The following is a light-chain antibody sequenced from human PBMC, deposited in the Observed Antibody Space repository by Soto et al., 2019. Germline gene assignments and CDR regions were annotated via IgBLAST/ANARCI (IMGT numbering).Light chain of an antibody. V-gene: IGKV3-20*01. CDR3: QQYDNSPIT. CDR1: QSVSGSY. J-gene: IGKJ5*01. CDR2: GAS. Sequence: EIVLTQSPGTLSLSPGERATLSCRASQSVSGSYLAWYQQKPGQTPRLLIYGASSRATGIPDRFSGSGSGTDFILTIIRLEPEDFAVYYCQQYDNSPITFGQGTRLEIK.